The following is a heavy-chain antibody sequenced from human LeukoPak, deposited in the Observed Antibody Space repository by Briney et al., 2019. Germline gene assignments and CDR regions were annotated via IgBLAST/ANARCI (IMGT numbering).Heavy chain of an antibody. J-gene: IGHJ3*02. CDR2: IYYSGST. CDR3: ARDRGLTGTATGAFDI. CDR1: GGSISSYY. D-gene: IGHD1-20*01. V-gene: IGHV4-59*01. Sequence: SETLSLTCTVSGGSISSYYWSWIRQPPGKGLEWIGYIYYSGSTNYNPSLKSRVTISVDTSKNQFSLKLSSVTAADTAVYYRARDRGLTGTATGAFDIWGQGTMVTVSS.